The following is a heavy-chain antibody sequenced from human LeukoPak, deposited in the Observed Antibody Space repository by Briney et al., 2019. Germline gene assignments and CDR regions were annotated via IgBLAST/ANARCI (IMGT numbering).Heavy chain of an antibody. D-gene: IGHD3-3*01. Sequence: ASVKVSCKASGYTFTSYYMHWVRQAPGQGLEWMGIINLSGGSTSYAQKFQGRVTMTRDTSTSTVYMELSSLRSEDTAVYYCARDGRETIFGVALTNYYYYYGMDVWGQGTTVTVSS. CDR1: GYTFTSYY. V-gene: IGHV1-46*01. CDR3: ARDGRETIFGVALTNYYYYYGMDV. CDR2: INLSGGST. J-gene: IGHJ6*02.